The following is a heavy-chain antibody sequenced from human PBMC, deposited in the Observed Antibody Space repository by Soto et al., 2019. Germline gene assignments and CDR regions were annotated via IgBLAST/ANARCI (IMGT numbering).Heavy chain of an antibody. CDR3: ARGQGAAIGDYYYHGMDV. Sequence: PGGSLRLSCAASGFIFSGSAINWVRQASGKGLEWVGRIRSRANNFATSSAASVKGRFTFSRDDSKNTAYLQMNTLKPEDTAVYYCARGQGAAIGDYYYHGMDVWGQGTTVTVSS. CDR1: GFIFSGSA. V-gene: IGHV3-73*01. J-gene: IGHJ6*02. CDR2: IRSRANNFAT. D-gene: IGHD2-2*02.